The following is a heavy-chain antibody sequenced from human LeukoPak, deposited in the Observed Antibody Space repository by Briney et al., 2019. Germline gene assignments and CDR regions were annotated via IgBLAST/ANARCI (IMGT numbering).Heavy chain of an antibody. Sequence: SGTLSLTCAVSGVSMSSNWWSWVRQSPGKGLEWIAEIFHSGSINYNPSLKSRVTISVDPSKRQFSLKLSSVTAADTAVYYCVGNGYYSVDYWGQGTLVTVSS. CDR1: GVSMSSNW. CDR3: VGNGYYSVDY. J-gene: IGHJ4*02. D-gene: IGHD3-22*01. CDR2: IFHSGSI. V-gene: IGHV4-4*02.